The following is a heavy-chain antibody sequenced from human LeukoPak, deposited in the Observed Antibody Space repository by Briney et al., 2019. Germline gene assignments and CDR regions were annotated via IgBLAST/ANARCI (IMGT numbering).Heavy chain of an antibody. CDR1: GFTFSSYA. Sequence: PGGSLRLSCAASGFTFSSYAMSWARQAPGKGLEWVSAISSSGGSTYYAGSVKGRFTISRDNSKNTLHLQMNSLRAEDTAEYYCARRIIMIGKGMDVWGKGTTVTVSS. CDR2: ISSSGGST. D-gene: IGHD3-22*01. J-gene: IGHJ6*03. CDR3: ARRIIMIGKGMDV. V-gene: IGHV3-23*01.